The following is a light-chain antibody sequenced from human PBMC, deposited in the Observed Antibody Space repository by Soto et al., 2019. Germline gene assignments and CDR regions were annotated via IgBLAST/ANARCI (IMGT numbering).Light chain of an antibody. V-gene: IGKV3-20*01. CDR1: QSVTNNY. J-gene: IGKJ4*01. Sequence: EIVLTQSPGTLSLSPGERATLSCRASQSVTNNYLAWYQQKPGQAPRLLIYGASSRANGIPNRFNGGGSGTDFTLTINRLEPEDFAVYFCQQYASSPMLTFGGGSKVEFK. CDR2: GAS. CDR3: QQYASSPMLT.